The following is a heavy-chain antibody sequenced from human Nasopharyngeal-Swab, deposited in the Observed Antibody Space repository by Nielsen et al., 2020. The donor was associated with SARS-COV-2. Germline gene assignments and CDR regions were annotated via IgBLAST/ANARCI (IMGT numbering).Heavy chain of an antibody. D-gene: IGHD2-8*01. V-gene: IGHV4-39*01. CDR3: ARTNTERPNFDS. CDR1: GGSISGSTYY. CDR2: IYYTGNT. Sequence: SETLSLTCTVSGGSISGSTYYWGWVRQPPGKGLEWIANIYYTGNTYYSPSLKSRVTISVDTSRSQFSLTLSSMTAADRAVYYCARTNTERPNFDSWGRGLLVTVSS. J-gene: IGHJ4*02.